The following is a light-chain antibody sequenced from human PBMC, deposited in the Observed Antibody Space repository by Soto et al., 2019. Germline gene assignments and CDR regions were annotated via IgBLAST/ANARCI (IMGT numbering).Light chain of an antibody. CDR2: GAS. J-gene: IGKJ2*01. Sequence: EIVMTQSPANLSVSPGERATLSCRASQSVSSNLAWYQQKPGQGPRLLIYGASTRATSIPARFSGSGSGTEFTLTINSLXSEDFAVYYCQQYNKWPPYTFGQGTKLEIK. CDR1: QSVSSN. CDR3: QQYNKWPPYT. V-gene: IGKV3-15*01.